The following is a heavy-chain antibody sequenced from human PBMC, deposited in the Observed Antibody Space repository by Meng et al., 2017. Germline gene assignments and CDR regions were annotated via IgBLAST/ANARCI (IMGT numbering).Heavy chain of an antibody. V-gene: IGHV1-69*06. J-gene: IGHJ4*02. CDR1: GGTFSSYA. D-gene: IGHD6-13*01. CDR2: IIPIFGTA. CDR3: ARGLAYSSSWYWFDY. Sequence: SVKVSCKASGGTFSSYAISWVRQAPGQGLEWMGGIIPIFGTANYAQKFQGRVTITADKSTSTAYMELSSLRSEDTAVYYCARGLAYSSSWYWFDYWGQGTLVTVSS.